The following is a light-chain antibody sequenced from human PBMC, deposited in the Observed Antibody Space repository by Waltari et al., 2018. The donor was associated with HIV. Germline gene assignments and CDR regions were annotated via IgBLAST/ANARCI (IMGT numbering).Light chain of an antibody. J-gene: IGKJ1*01. V-gene: IGKV1-39*01. CDR2: AAS. CDR3: QQSYSTPPT. Sequence: DIQMTQSPTSLSASVGDRVTITCRASQSISSYLHWYQQKPGKAPNLLIYAASSLQSGVPSMFSGSGSGTDFTLTISSLQPEDFATYYCQQSYSTPPTFGQGTKVEIK. CDR1: QSISSY.